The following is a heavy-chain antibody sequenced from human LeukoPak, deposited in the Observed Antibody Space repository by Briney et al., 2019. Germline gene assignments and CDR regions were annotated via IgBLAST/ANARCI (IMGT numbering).Heavy chain of an antibody. CDR3: ARHRRDGYNQPIDY. V-gene: IGHV1-69*13. D-gene: IGHD5-24*01. CDR2: IIPIFGTA. CDR1: GGTFSSYA. J-gene: IGHJ4*02. Sequence: SVKVSCKASGGTFSSYAISWVRQAPGQGLEWMGGIIPIFGTANYAQKFRGRVTITADESTSTAYMELSSPRSEDTAVYYCARHRRDGYNQPIDYWGQGTLVTVSS.